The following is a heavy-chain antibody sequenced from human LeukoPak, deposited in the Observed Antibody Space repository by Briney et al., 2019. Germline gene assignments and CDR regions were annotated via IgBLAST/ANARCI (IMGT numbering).Heavy chain of an antibody. D-gene: IGHD3-9*01. J-gene: IGHJ4*02. CDR3: GSVPLPYYDILTGYYSLSYFFDY. V-gene: IGHV3-48*03. CDR1: GFTFSRYE. CDR2: ISSSGSTI. Sequence: AGSLRLSSAASGFTFSRYEMNWVRQAPGKGLEWVSYISSSGSTIYYTDSVKGRFTISRDNDKNSLYLQMSSLGAEDTAVYYCGSVPLPYYDILTGYYSLSYFFDYWGQGTLVTVSS.